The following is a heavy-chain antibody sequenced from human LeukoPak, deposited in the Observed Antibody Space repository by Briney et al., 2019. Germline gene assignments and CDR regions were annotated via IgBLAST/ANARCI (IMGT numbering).Heavy chain of an antibody. CDR1: GGTFSSNS. J-gene: IGHJ4*02. D-gene: IGHD3-22*01. Sequence: GASVKVSCKASGGTFSSNSLSWVRQAPGQGLEWMGGIIPIFRTPNYAQKFQGRMTIIADESTNTAYLELSSLRSEDTAIYYCARAPDSSSYSYFFHSWGQGTLVTVSS. CDR2: IIPIFRTP. V-gene: IGHV1-69*13. CDR3: ARAPDSSSYSYFFHS.